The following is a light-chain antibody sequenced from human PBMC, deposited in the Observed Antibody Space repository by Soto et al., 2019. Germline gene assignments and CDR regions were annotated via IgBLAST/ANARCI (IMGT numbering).Light chain of an antibody. V-gene: IGLV2-14*01. CDR3: CSYTRTSNHYF. J-gene: IGLJ1*01. CDR1: SSDIGGYDY. Sequence: QYARSHPASVCWSPGHSITISCTGTSSDIGGYDYVSWYQQRPGKAPKLMIYEVRYRPSGVSNRFSGSKSGNTASLTISGLHAEDDPDYHCCSYTRTSNHYFFGSGTKVTAL. CDR2: EVR.